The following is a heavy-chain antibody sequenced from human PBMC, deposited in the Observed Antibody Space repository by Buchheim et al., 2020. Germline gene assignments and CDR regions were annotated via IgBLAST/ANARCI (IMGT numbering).Heavy chain of an antibody. J-gene: IGHJ6*02. D-gene: IGHD2-2*01. CDR1: GFTFSTYD. Sequence: EVQLLESGGGLVQPGGSLRLSCEASGFTFSTYDMTWVRQAPGKGLEWVSAITGSGGTTYYADSVKGRFTISRDNSKNTLFLQMNSLRAEDTAVYYCAKGWSTSCYSALDVWGQGTT. CDR3: AKGWSTSCYSALDV. V-gene: IGHV3-23*01. CDR2: ITGSGGTT.